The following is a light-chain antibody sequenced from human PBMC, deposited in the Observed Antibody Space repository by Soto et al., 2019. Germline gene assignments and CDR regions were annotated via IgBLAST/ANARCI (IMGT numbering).Light chain of an antibody. Sequence: EIVLTQSPGTLSLSPGERATLSCRASQSVSSSYLDWYQQKPGQAPSLLIYDASRATGIPDRFSGSGSGTDFTLTITRLEPEDFAVYYCQHYGTSALFGPGTKVYI. V-gene: IGKV3-20*01. J-gene: IGKJ3*01. CDR1: QSVSSSY. CDR2: DAS. CDR3: QHYGTSAL.